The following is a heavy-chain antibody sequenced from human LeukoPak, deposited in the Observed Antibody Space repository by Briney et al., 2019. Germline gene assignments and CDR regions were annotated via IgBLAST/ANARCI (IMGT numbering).Heavy chain of an antibody. V-gene: IGHV3-30*02. Sequence: GGSLRLSCAASGFTFSSFGMNWVRQAPGKGLEWVAFIRYDGSNEYYADPVKGRFTISRDNSKNTLYLQMNSLRAEDTAVYYCARDWYHAIDYWGQGTLVTVSS. CDR2: IRYDGSNE. CDR1: GFTFSSFG. CDR3: ARDWYHAIDY. D-gene: IGHD2-2*01. J-gene: IGHJ4*02.